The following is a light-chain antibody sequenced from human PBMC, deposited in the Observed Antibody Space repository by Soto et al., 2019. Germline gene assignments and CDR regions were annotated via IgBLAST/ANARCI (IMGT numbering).Light chain of an antibody. V-gene: IGKV3-15*01. J-gene: IGKJ1*01. Sequence: IVMTQSPDTLTVSPGETVTLSCRASQSLSDNLAWYQQKTGQPPRLLIFRASTRASGIPARFSGGGSGTEFTLTISRLQSEDFAVYYCQQYGHWPPWTFGPRTKVDIK. CDR2: RAS. CDR3: QQYGHWPPWT. CDR1: QSLSDN.